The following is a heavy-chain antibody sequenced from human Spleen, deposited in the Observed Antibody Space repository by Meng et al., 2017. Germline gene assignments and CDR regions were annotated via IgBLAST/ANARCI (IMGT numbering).Heavy chain of an antibody. J-gene: IGHJ4*02. Sequence: QVQLVQSGAEVKKPGASVKVSCKASGYTFTAYYMHWVRQAPGQGLEWMGRINPNSGGTNYAQKFQGRVIMTRDTSISTAYMELSSLGFDDTAVYYCARVEVGITSGDYWGQGTLVTVSS. V-gene: IGHV1-2*06. CDR3: ARVEVGITSGDY. CDR1: GYTFTAYY. CDR2: INPNSGGT. D-gene: IGHD1-26*01.